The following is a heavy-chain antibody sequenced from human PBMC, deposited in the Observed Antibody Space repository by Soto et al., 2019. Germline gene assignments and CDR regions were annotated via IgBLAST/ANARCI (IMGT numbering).Heavy chain of an antibody. D-gene: IGHD3-22*01. V-gene: IGHV4-30-4*01. CDR2: VYYSGTT. J-gene: IGHJ2*01. Sequence: PSETLSLTCTVSGACINNNHYYWSWIRQTPGKGLEWIGYVYYSGTTDYIPSLKSRLSMSIDKSQNQFTLKLNSVNAADTATYYCARMSYFYDKWYFDLWGRGTLVTVSS. CDR1: GACINNNHYY. CDR3: ARMSYFYDKWYFDL.